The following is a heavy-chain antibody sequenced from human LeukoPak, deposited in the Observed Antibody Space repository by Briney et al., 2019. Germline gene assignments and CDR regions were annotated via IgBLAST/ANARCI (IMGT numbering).Heavy chain of an antibody. CDR3: ARELYYGDYDILTGTFDC. CDR2: INPSGGST. CDR1: GYTFTSYY. V-gene: IGHV1-46*01. Sequence: ASVKVSCTASGYTFTSYYMHWVRQAPGQGLEWMGIINPSGGSTSYAQKFQGRVTMTRDTSTSTVYMELSSLRSEDTAVYYCARELYYGDYDILTGTFDCWGQGTLVTVSS. D-gene: IGHD3-9*01. J-gene: IGHJ4*02.